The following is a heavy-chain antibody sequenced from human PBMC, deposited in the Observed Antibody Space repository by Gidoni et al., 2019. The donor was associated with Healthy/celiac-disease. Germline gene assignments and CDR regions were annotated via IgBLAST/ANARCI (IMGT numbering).Heavy chain of an antibody. CDR3: AKDKFSSSYGPFDY. CDR2: ISWNSGSI. Sequence: EVQLVESGGGLVQPGRSLRLSCAASGFTFDDYAMHWVRQAPGKGLEWVSGISWNSGSIGYADSVKGRFTISRDNAKNSLYLQMNSLRAEDTALYYCAKDKFSSSYGPFDYWGQGTLVTVSS. J-gene: IGHJ4*02. D-gene: IGHD5-18*01. V-gene: IGHV3-9*01. CDR1: GFTFDDYA.